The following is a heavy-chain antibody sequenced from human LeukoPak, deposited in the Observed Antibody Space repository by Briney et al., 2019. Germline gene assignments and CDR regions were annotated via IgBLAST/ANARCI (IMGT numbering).Heavy chain of an antibody. J-gene: IGHJ6*04. D-gene: IGHD6-13*01. CDR3: ARDRDSSSWPDYYYYGMDV. V-gene: IGHV1-69*13. Sequence: EASVKVSYKASGGTFSSYAISWVRQAPGQGLEWMGGIIPIFGTANYAQKFQGRVTITADESTSTAYMELSSLRSEDTAVYYCARDRDSSSWPDYYYYGMDVWGKGTTVTVSS. CDR2: IIPIFGTA. CDR1: GGTFSSYA.